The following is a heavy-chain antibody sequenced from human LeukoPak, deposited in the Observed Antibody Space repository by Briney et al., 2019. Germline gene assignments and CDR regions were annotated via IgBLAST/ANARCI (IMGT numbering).Heavy chain of an antibody. CDR2: IYNGGNT. D-gene: IGHD6-13*01. V-gene: IGHV4-59*12. Sequence: SETLSLTCTVSGVSINTYYASWIRQAPGKGLEFIGFIYNGGNTNYNPSLKSRVTISVDTSKNQFSLKLSSVTAADTAVYYCARGHETAAGTDRAFDYWGQGTLVTVSS. J-gene: IGHJ4*02. CDR3: ARGHETAAGTDRAFDY. CDR1: GVSINTYY.